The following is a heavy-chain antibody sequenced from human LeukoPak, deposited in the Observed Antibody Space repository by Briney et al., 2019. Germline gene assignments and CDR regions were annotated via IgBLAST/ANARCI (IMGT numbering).Heavy chain of an antibody. CDR2: ISGSGERT. Sequence: GGSLRLSCVASGFTFSSYAMTWVRQVPGKGLEWVSHISGSGERTYYADSVKGRFTSSRDNSKNTLYLQMNSLRAEDTTVYYCAKVQYDYGDPVGWFDPWGQGTLVTVSS. CDR1: GFTFSSYA. V-gene: IGHV3-23*01. J-gene: IGHJ5*02. CDR3: AKVQYDYGDPVGWFDP. D-gene: IGHD4-17*01.